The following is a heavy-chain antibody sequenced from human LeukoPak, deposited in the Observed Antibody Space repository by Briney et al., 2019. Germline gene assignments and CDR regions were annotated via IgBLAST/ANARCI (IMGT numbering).Heavy chain of an antibody. V-gene: IGHV4-4*07. CDR3: ARAGGGTSWYYMDV. D-gene: IGHD6-13*01. CDR1: GGSIDIYY. J-gene: IGHJ6*03. Sequence: SETLSLTCTVSGGSIDIYYWSWIRQSAGKGLEWIGRIYTSGSTNYNPSLKSRVAMSVDTSKKQFSLKLSSVTAADTAVYYCARAGGGTSWYYMDVWGKGTTVTVSS. CDR2: IYTSGST.